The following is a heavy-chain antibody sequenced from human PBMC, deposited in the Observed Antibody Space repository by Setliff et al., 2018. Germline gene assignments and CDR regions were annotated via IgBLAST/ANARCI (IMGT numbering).Heavy chain of an antibody. V-gene: IGHV4-4*07. D-gene: IGHD3-16*01. CDR2: IYIGGST. Sequence: SETLSLTCTVSGGSISSYYWSWIRQPAGKGLEWIGHIYIGGSTNYNPSLKSRVTISVDTSKNQFSLKLSSVTAADTAVYYCARVWGGGWFDPWGQGTLVTVSS. CDR3: ARVWGGGWFDP. CDR1: GGSISSYY. J-gene: IGHJ5*02.